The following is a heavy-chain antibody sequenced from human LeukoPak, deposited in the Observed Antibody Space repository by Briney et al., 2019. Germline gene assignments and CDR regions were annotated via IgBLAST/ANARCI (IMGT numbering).Heavy chain of an antibody. CDR2: INQGGSEK. CDR1: GFTFNSYW. CDR3: ARGNSHAFDI. V-gene: IGHV3-7*04. Sequence: PGGSLRLSCAASGFTFNSYWISWVRQAPGKGLEWLANINQGGSEKYYVDSVKGRFTISRDNAKNSLYLQMNSLRAEDTAVYYCARGNSHAFDIWGQGTMVTVSS. J-gene: IGHJ3*02.